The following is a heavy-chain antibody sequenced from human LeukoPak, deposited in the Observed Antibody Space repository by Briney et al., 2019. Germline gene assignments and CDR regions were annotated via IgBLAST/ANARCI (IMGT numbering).Heavy chain of an antibody. CDR3: ARDGFWGYCSSTSCYGPFDY. CDR2: ISAYNGNT. V-gene: IGHV1-18*01. J-gene: IGHJ4*02. CDR1: GYTFTSYG. Sequence: GASVKVSCKASGYTFTSYGTSWVRQAPGQGLEWMGWISAYNGNTNYAQKLQGRVTMTTDTSTSTAYMELRSLRSDDTAVYYCARDGFWGYCSSTSCYGPFDYWGQGTLVTVSS. D-gene: IGHD2-2*01.